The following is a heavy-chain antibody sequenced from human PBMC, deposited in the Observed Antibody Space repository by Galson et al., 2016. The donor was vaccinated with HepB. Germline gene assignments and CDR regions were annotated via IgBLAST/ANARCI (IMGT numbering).Heavy chain of an antibody. CDR1: GFILGTYG. D-gene: IGHD3-3*01. V-gene: IGHV3-30*18. J-gene: IGHJ4*02. CDR3: AKGLYKWRKMIFGVEI. CDR2: TSYDGSNK. Sequence: SLRLSCAASGFILGTYGMHWVRQAPGKGLEWVAVTSYDGSNKYYADSVKGRFTISRDNSKNTLYLQMNSLRAEETAVYYCAKGLYKWRKMIFGVEIWGQGTLVTVSS.